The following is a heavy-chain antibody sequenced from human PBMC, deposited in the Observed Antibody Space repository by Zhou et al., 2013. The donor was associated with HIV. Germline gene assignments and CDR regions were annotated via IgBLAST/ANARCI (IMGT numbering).Heavy chain of an antibody. D-gene: IGHD3-9*01. V-gene: IGHV1-69*12. CDR2: IIPIFDTT. CDR1: GGTLSSYA. CDR3: ARGARDGLRADY. Sequence: QVQLVQSGAEVRKPGSSVKVSCKASGGTLSSYAINWVRQAPGQGLEWMGAIIPIFDTTNYAQKFQGRVTITADESTTTVYMELNSLRSEDTAVYYCARGARDGLRADYWGQGNPGHRLL. J-gene: IGHJ4*02.